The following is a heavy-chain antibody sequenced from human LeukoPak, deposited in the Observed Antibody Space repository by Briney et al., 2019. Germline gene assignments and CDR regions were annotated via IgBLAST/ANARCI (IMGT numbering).Heavy chain of an antibody. V-gene: IGHV3-30*02. CDR3: AKPDLGSYYQFDY. CDR2: IRYDGSNR. D-gene: IGHD1-26*01. CDR1: GFTFSSYG. J-gene: IGHJ4*02. Sequence: GGSLRLSCAASGFTFSSYGMHWVRQAPGKGLEGVAFIRYDGSNRYYADSVMGRFTISRDNSKNTLYLQMNSLRAEDTAVYYCAKPDLGSYYQFDYWGQGTLVTVSS.